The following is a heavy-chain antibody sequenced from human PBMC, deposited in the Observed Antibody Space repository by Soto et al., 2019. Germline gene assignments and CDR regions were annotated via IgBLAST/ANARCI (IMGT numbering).Heavy chain of an antibody. CDR2: IKSKTDGGTT. J-gene: IGHJ4*02. CDR1: GFTFSNAW. CDR3: TTGWFGELFYLEYFDY. D-gene: IGHD3-10*01. V-gene: IGHV3-15*01. Sequence: EVQLVESGGGLVKPGGSLRLSCAASGFTFSNAWMSWVRQAPGKGLEWVGRIKSKTDGGTTDYAAPVKGRFTISRDDSKNTLYLQMNSLKTEDTAVYYCTTGWFGELFYLEYFDYWGQGTLVTVSS.